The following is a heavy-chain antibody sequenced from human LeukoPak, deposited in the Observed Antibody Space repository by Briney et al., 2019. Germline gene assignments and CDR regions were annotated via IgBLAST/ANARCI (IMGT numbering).Heavy chain of an antibody. D-gene: IGHD2-21*01. Sequence: ASETLSLTCSVAGGSISSGGHSWSWIRQHPGKGLEWFGYIHYSGITYYNPSLLSRVTISVDTSKTQFSLRLSSATAADTAVYFCARGARGVIGAYDAFDIWGQGTMVTVSS. CDR1: GGSISSGGHS. V-gene: IGHV4-31*03. J-gene: IGHJ3*02. CDR3: ARGARGVIGAYDAFDI. CDR2: IHYSGIT.